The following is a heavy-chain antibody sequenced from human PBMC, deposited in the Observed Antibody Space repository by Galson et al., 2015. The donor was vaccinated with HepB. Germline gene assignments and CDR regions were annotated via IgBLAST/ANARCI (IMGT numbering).Heavy chain of an antibody. CDR3: TKRPYSTGYLPDDF. J-gene: IGHJ4*02. D-gene: IGHD3-22*01. Sequence: SLRLSCAASGFNFTSYPMAWVRQAPGKGLEWVSCISSDGSTYYADSVKGRFTISRDNSKNTLYLQMNSLRADDTAIYYCTKRPYSTGYLPDDFWGQGTLVTVSS. CDR2: ISSDGST. CDR1: GFNFTSYP. V-gene: IGHV3-23*01.